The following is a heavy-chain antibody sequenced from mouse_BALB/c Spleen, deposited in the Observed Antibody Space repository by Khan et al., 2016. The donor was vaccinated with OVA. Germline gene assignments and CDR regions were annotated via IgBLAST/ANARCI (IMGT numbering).Heavy chain of an antibody. CDR1: GFIFNDYS. J-gene: IGHJ2*01. CDR3: ASDSSHYYGYYFNY. D-gene: IGHD1-2*01. V-gene: IGHV7-3*02. Sequence: EVELVESGGGLVQPGDSLRLSCATSGFIFNDYSMSWVRQPPGKALEWLGFIRYKANGYTTDYNVSVKGRFTISRDNSQNIVYLQMNTLRAEESATYNCASDSSHYYGYYFNYRGQGTNLTVSS. CDR2: IRYKANGYTT.